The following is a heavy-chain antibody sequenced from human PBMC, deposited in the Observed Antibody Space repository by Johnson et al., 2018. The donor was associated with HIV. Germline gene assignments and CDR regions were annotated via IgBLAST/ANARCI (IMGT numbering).Heavy chain of an antibody. D-gene: IGHD3-10*01. Sequence: QVQLVESGGGVVQPGKSLRLSCAASGFTFSNYGMHWVRQAPGKGLEWVAVIRYDGTNKYYADSVKGRFTISRDNSKNTLYLQMNSLRAEDTAVYYCTTEFTMVQGLIWGQGTMVTVSS. V-gene: IGHV3-33*01. J-gene: IGHJ3*02. CDR1: GFTFSNYG. CDR2: IRYDGTNK. CDR3: TTEFTMVQGLI.